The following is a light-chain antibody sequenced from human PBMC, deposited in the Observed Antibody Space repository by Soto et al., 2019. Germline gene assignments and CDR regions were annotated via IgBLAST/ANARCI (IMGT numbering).Light chain of an antibody. CDR1: QNIASN. J-gene: IGKJ2*01. CDR2: GAS. Sequence: EILMTQSPATLSVSPGERATLSCRASQNIASNLAWYQQKPGQAPRLLMYGASTRATNIPARFSGSGSGTECTLTISSLQSEDFSVYYCQQYDNWPPMYTFGQGTRLEIK. CDR3: QQYDNWPPMYT. V-gene: IGKV3-15*01.